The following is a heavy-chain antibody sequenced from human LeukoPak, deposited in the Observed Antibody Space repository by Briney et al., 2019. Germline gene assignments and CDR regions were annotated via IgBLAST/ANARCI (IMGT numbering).Heavy chain of an antibody. V-gene: IGHV1-69*04. CDR1: GGTFSSYA. CDR2: IIPILGIA. CDR3: ASFRGTTFGAFDI. J-gene: IGHJ3*02. D-gene: IGHD3-10*02. Sequence: ASVKVSCKASGGTFSSYAISWVRQAPGQGLEWMGRIIPILGIANYAQKFQGRITITADKSMSTAYMELSSLRSEDTAVYYCASFRGTTFGAFDIWGQGTMVTVSS.